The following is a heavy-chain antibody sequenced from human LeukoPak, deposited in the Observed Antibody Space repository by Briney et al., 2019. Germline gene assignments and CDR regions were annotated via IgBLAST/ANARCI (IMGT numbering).Heavy chain of an antibody. V-gene: IGHV3-21*01. CDR1: GFTFSSYS. D-gene: IGHD2-2*01. J-gene: IGHJ4*02. CDR2: ISSSSSYI. CDR3: ARDSSRSQVPAAMGY. Sequence: PGGSLRLSCAASGFTFSSYSMNWVRQAPGKGLEWVSSISSSSSYIYYADSVKGRFTISRDNAKNSLYLQMNSLRVEDTAVYYCARDSSRSQVPAAMGYWGQGTLVTVSS.